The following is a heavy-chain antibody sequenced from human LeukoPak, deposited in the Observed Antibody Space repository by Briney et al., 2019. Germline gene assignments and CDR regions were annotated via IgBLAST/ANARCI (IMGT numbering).Heavy chain of an antibody. CDR3: ARDPIPTEYGSGELDY. Sequence: GGSLRLSCAASGFTFSSYAMSWVRQAPGKGLEWVSAISGSGGSTYYADSVKGRFTISRDNSKNTLYLQMNSLRAEDTAVYYCARDPIPTEYGSGELDYCGQGTLVTVSS. CDR2: ISGSGGST. D-gene: IGHD3-10*01. CDR1: GFTFSSYA. J-gene: IGHJ4*02. V-gene: IGHV3-23*01.